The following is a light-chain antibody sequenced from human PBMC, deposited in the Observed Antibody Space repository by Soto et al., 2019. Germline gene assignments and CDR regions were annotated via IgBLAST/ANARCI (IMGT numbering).Light chain of an antibody. J-gene: IGKJ1*01. V-gene: IGKV3-20*01. Sequence: MVLTQSPGTLSLSPGERATLSCRASQSVTSSYLAWYQQKPDQAPRLHIYGSSSRATGIPDRFSGGGSGTDFTLTISRLEPEDSAVYYCQQDGSSPRTFGQGTKVAIK. CDR2: GSS. CDR1: QSVTSSY. CDR3: QQDGSSPRT.